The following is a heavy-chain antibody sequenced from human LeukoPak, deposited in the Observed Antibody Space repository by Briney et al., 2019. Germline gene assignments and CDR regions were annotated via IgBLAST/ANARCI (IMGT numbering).Heavy chain of an antibody. D-gene: IGHD6-13*01. CDR3: AIREPIGY. CDR1: GFTFSSYS. CDR2: ISGSGDRT. Sequence: GGSLRLSCAASGFTFSSYSMNWIRQAPGKGPERVSAISGSGDRTDYADSVRGRFTISRDNSKSTLYLQMNSLRVEGTAIYYCAIREPIGYWGQGSLVTVSP. J-gene: IGHJ4*02. V-gene: IGHV3-23*01.